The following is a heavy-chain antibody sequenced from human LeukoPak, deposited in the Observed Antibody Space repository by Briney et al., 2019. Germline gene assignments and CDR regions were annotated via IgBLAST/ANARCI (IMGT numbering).Heavy chain of an antibody. V-gene: IGHV3-20*04. CDR1: GFTFDDYG. CDR3: ATSPGGSGDYDGDYYYTDV. CDR2: INWNGGSP. D-gene: IGHD4-17*01. Sequence: GGSLRLSCVASGFTFDDYGMNSVRQAPGKGLEWVSGINWNGGSPGYADSVKGRFTISRDNAKNSLYLQMNNLRVEDTALYSCATSPGGSGDYDGDYYYTDVWGKGTTVIVS. J-gene: IGHJ6*03.